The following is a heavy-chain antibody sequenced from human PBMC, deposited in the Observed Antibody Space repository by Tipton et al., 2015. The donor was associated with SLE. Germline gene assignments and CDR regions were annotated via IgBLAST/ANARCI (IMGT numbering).Heavy chain of an antibody. J-gene: IGHJ3*02. D-gene: IGHD6-6*01. Sequence: SLRLSCAASGFTFSSYAMSWVRQAPGKGLEWVSALSGSGGSTYYADSVKGRFTISRDNSKNTLYLQMNSLRAEDTAVYYCASFRIAAWAFDIWGQGTMVTVSS. CDR1: GFTFSSYA. CDR2: LSGSGGST. CDR3: ASFRIAAWAFDI. V-gene: IGHV3-23*01.